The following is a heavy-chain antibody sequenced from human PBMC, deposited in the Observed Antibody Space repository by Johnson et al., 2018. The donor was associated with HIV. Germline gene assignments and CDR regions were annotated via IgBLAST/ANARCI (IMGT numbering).Heavy chain of an antibody. CDR2: ITYDGSNK. Sequence: QVQLVESGGGVVQPGRSRRLSCAASGFTFSNYAMHWVRQAPGKGLEWVVLITYDGSNKYYADSVKGRFTIPRDNSKNTLYLQMNSLRTEDTDVYYCARSLGGELSLYTYGSDGFDIWGQGTMVTVSS. V-gene: IGHV3-30*04. CDR1: GFTFSNYA. D-gene: IGHD3-16*02. J-gene: IGHJ3*02. CDR3: ARSLGGELSLYTYGSDGFDI.